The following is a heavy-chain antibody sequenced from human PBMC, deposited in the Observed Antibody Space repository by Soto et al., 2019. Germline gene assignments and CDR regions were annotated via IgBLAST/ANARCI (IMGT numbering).Heavy chain of an antibody. CDR2: IYHSGST. D-gene: IGHD6-6*01. Sequence: QVQLQESGPGLVKPSQTLSLTCTVSGGSISSGDYYWSWIRQPPGKGLEGIGYIYHSGSTYYNPSLKRRVTIAVNTSKNQFSLKLSSVTAADTAVYYCARERPDGARLDPWGQGTLVTVSS. CDR3: ARERPDGARLDP. J-gene: IGHJ5*02. CDR1: GGSISSGDYY. V-gene: IGHV4-30-4*01.